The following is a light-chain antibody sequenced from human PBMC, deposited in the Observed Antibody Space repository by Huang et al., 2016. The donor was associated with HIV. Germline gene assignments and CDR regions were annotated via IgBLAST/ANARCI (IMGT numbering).Light chain of an antibody. J-gene: IGKJ1*01. V-gene: IGKV3-11*01. CDR3: QQRSNWPPWT. CDR2: DTS. CDR1: QSVSSD. Sequence: EIVLTQSPATLYLFPGERATLSCRASQSVSSDLSWYQQKPGKPPRLLIYDTSSRATGLPAGFSSSGSGTDFTLTISSLEPEDFAVYYCQQRSNWPPWTFGQGTKVEIK.